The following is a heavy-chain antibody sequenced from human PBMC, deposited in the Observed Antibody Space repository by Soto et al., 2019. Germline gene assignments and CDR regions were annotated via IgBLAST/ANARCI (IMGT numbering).Heavy chain of an antibody. CDR1: GYTFTGYY. V-gene: IGHV1-2*02. J-gene: IGHJ3*02. Sequence: ASVKVSCKASGYTFTGYYMHWVRQAPGQGLEWMGWISPNSGGTNYAQKFQGRVTMTRDTSTSTAYMELSRLRSDDTAVYYCARDKSYYGSGSYPPDAFDIWGQGTMVTVSS. CDR2: ISPNSGGT. CDR3: ARDKSYYGSGSYPPDAFDI. D-gene: IGHD3-10*01.